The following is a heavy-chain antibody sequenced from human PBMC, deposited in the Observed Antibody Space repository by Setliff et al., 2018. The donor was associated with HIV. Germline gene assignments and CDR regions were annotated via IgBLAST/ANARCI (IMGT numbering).Heavy chain of an antibody. V-gene: IGHV3-30*02. Sequence: SLKISCAAPGFRFETFGMYWVRQAPGKGLEWVAFIRHNGNTAYYGDSVKGRFIMSRDNSENTVSLEMNNLRLEDAGVYYCARGRRPVDVVSTIIRYYYYMGVWGKGTTVTVSS. CDR3: ARGRRPVDVVSTIIRYYYYMGV. CDR1: GFRFETFG. CDR2: IRHNGNTA. D-gene: IGHD5-12*01. J-gene: IGHJ6*03.